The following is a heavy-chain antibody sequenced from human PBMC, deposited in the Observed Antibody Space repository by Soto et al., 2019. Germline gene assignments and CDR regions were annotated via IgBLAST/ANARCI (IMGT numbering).Heavy chain of an antibody. V-gene: IGHV3-30*18. CDR1: GFTFSSYG. D-gene: IGHD3-9*01. J-gene: IGHJ4*02. CDR2: ISYDGSNK. CDR3: AKAYYDILTGCPLDY. Sequence: QVQLVESGGGVVQPGRSLRLSCAASGFTFSSYGMHWVRQAPGKGLEWVAVISYDGSNKYYADSVKGRFTISRDNSKNTLYLQMNSLRAEDTAVYYCAKAYYDILTGCPLDYWGQGTLVTVSS.